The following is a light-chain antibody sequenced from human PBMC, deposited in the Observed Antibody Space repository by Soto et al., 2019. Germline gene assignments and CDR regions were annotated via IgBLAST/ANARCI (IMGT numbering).Light chain of an antibody. CDR2: GAS. Sequence: EIVMTQSPATLSVSPGERATLSCRASQSVSSNLAWYQQKPGQAPRLLIYGASSRATGIPDRFSGSGSGTDFTLTISRLEPEDFAVYFCQQYDISPPITFGQGTRLEIK. V-gene: IGKV3-20*01. J-gene: IGKJ5*01. CDR3: QQYDISPPIT. CDR1: QSVSSN.